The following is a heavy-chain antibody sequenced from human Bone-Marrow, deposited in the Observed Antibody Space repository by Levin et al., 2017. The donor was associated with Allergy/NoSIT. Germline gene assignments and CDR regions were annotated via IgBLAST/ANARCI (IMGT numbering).Heavy chain of an antibody. Sequence: KTSETLSLTCAVYGGSFSGYYWSWIRQSPGKGLEWIGEITHIGGNNYPPSLKSRVTISLDTSNNQFSLKLTSVTAADTGIYYCAGGSSGRRASHDYWGQGTLVTVSS. CDR2: ITHIGGN. CDR3: AGGSSGRRASHDY. V-gene: IGHV4-34*01. J-gene: IGHJ4*02. D-gene: IGHD3-10*01. CDR1: GGSFSGYY.